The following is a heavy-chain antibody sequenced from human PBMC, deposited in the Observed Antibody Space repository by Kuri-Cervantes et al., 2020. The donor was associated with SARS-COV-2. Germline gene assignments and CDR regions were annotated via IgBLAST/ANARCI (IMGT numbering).Heavy chain of an antibody. V-gene: IGHV3-33*01. CDR3: AREGVVGATTYYYYGMDV. CDR1: GFTFSSYG. J-gene: IGHJ6*02. CDR2: IWYVGSNK. D-gene: IGHD1-26*01. Sequence: GESLKISCAASGFTFSSYGMHWVRQAPGKGLEWVAVIWYVGSNKYYADSVKGRFTISRDNSKNTLYLQMNSLRAEDTAVYYCAREGVVGATTYYYYGMDVWGQGTTVTVSS.